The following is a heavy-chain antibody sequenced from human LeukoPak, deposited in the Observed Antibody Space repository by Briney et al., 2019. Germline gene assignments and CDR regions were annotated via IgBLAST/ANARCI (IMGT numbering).Heavy chain of an antibody. CDR2: INHSGST. V-gene: IGHV4-34*01. J-gene: IGHJ4*02. CDR1: GGSFSGCY. CDR3: ARGGYFDY. Sequence: PSETPSLTCAVYGGSFSGCYWSWIRQPPGKGLEWIGEINHSGSTNYNPSLKSRVTISVDTSKNQFSLKLSSVTAAGTAVYYCARGGYFDYWGQGTLVTVSS.